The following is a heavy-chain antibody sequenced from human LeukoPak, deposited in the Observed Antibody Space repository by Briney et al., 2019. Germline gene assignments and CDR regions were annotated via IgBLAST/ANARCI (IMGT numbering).Heavy chain of an antibody. J-gene: IGHJ1*01. Sequence: PSETLSLTCTVSGGSISNYYWSWIRQPPGKGLEWTGYIYYSGSTYYNPSLRSRVTISVDTSKNQFSLNLNSVTAADTAVYYCARALSGTYGLFQHWGQGTLVTVSS. CDR2: IYYSGST. CDR3: ARALSGTYGLFQH. CDR1: GGSISNYY. D-gene: IGHD1-26*01. V-gene: IGHV4-59*01.